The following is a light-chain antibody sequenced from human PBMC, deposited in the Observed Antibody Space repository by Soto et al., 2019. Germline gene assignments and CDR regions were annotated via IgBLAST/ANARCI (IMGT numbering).Light chain of an antibody. V-gene: IGKV4-1*01. CDR1: QTILYSANNMNK. CDR3: QQYYDIPFT. J-gene: IGKJ3*01. CDR2: WAS. Sequence: DIVMTQSPDSLAVSLGERATINCKSSQTILYSANNMNKLAWYQQKPGQPPKLLFNWASTRGSGVPDRFSGSGSGTDFTLTISNLQAEDVAIYYCQQYYDIPFTFGPGTKVDIK.